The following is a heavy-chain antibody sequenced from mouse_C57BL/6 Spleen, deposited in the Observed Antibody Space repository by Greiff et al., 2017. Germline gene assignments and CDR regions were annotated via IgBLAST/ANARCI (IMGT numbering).Heavy chain of an antibody. CDR3: YSPNYSNTFYAMDY. D-gene: IGHD2-5*01. V-gene: IGHV2-2*02. J-gene: IGHJ4*01. Sequence: VKVVESGPGLVKPSQRLSITCTVSGFSLTSYGVHWVRQSPGKGLEWLGVIWSGGSTDSNAAFISRLSISKDNSKSQVIFKMNSLQANDTDIYYCYSPNYSNTFYAMDYWGQGTSVTVSS. CDR1: GFSLTSYG. CDR2: IWSGGST.